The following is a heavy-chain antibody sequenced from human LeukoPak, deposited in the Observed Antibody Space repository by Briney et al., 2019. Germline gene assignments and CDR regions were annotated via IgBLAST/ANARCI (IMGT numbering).Heavy chain of an antibody. V-gene: IGHV3-48*01. D-gene: IGHD2-2*01. Sequence: PGGSLRLSCAASGFTFSSYEMNWVRQAPGKGLEWVSYISSSSSTIYYADSVKGRFTISRDNAKNSLYLQMNSLRAEDTAVYYCARDPTGTPELLLPWFDPWGQGTLVTVSS. J-gene: IGHJ5*02. CDR2: ISSSSSTI. CDR3: ARDPTGTPELLLPWFDP. CDR1: GFTFSSYE.